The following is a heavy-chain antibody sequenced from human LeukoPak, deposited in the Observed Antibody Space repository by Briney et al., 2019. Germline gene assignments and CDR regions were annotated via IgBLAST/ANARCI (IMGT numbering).Heavy chain of an antibody. J-gene: IGHJ4*02. CDR3: AKGSYYHDY. Sequence: GGSLRLSCEGSAFIFSGHWMSWVRQAPGKGLEWVGRIKSKTDGGTTDYAAPVKGRFTISRDDSKNTLYLQMNSLKTEDTAVYYCAKGSYYHDYWGQGTLVTVSS. D-gene: IGHD1-26*01. V-gene: IGHV3-15*01. CDR2: IKSKTDGGTT. CDR1: AFIFSGHW.